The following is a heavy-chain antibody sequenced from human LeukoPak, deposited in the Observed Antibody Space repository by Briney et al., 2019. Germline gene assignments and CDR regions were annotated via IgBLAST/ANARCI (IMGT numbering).Heavy chain of an antibody. V-gene: IGHV3-9*01. D-gene: IGHD3-22*01. J-gene: IGHJ4*02. Sequence: GGSLRLSCAASGFTFDDYAMHWVRQAPGRGLEWVSGISWNSGNIIYADSVRGRFTISRDNTKNSLYLQMNSLRAEDTALYYCARSYDSSGNQRRGYYFNYWGQGTLVTVSS. CDR3: ARSYDSSGNQRRGYYFNY. CDR1: GFTFDDYA. CDR2: ISWNSGNI.